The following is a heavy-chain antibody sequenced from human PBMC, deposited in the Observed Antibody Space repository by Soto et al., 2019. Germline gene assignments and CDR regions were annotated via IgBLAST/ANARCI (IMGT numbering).Heavy chain of an antibody. CDR2: INHSGST. D-gene: IGHD3-10*01. CDR3: ARGSPFGYYYYYMDV. V-gene: IGHV4-34*01. J-gene: IGHJ6*03. Sequence: SETLSLTCAVYGGSFSGDYWSWIRQPPGKGLEWIGEINHSGSTNYNPSLKSRVTISVDTSKNQFSLKLSSVPAADTAVYYCARGSPFGYYYYYMDVWGKGTTVTVSS. CDR1: GGSFSGDY.